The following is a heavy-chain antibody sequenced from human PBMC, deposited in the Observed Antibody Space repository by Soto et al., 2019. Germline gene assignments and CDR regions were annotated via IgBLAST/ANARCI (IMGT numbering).Heavy chain of an antibody. J-gene: IGHJ4*02. CDR2: ITPGNGNT. D-gene: IGHD3-10*01. CDR1: GYTFTNYA. CDR3: ARVPTSGFDY. V-gene: IGHV1-3*01. Sequence: ASVKVSCKASGYTFTNYAVNWLRQAPGQRLEWMGWITPGNGNTKYSQKFQGRVTITRDTSATTVYMELSSLRPEDTAMYYCARVPTSGFDYWGQGTLVTVSS.